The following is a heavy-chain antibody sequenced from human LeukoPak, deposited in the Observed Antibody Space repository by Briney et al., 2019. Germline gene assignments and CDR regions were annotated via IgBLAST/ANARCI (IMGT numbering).Heavy chain of an antibody. D-gene: IGHD2-2*01. V-gene: IGHV3-30*02. CDR1: GFTFSSYG. Sequence: TGGSLRLSCAASGFTFSSYGMHWVRQAPGKGLEWVAFIRYDGSNKYYADSVKGRFTISRDNSKNTLYLQMNSLRAEDTAVYYCAKDSIYCSSTSCHFDYWGQGTLVTVSS. CDR3: AKDSIYCSSTSCHFDY. CDR2: IRYDGSNK. J-gene: IGHJ4*02.